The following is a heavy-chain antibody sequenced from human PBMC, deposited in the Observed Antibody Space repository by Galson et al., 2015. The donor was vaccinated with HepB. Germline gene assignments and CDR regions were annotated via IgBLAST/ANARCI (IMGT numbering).Heavy chain of an antibody. J-gene: IGHJ6*02. V-gene: IGHV1-24*01. CDR2: FDPEDGET. CDR3: ATRTEDKYSSSWYKKWGVYYYYGMDV. CDR1: GYTLTELS. Sequence: SVKVSCKVSGYTLTELSMHWVRQAPGKGLEWMGGFDPEDGETIYAQKFQGRVTMTEDTSTDTAYMELSSLRSEDTAVYYCATRTEDKYSSSWYKKWGVYYYYGMDVWGQGTTVTVSS. D-gene: IGHD6-13*01.